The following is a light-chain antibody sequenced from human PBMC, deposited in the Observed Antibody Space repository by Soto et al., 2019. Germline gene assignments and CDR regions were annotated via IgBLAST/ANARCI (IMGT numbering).Light chain of an antibody. J-gene: IGKJ4*01. CDR3: QQYHTWPPLT. CDR2: GAF. CDR1: QSVSSK. V-gene: IGKV3-15*01. Sequence: EIVMTQSPPTLSVSPGERITLSCRARQSVSSKLAWYQHRPGQAPRLLIYGAFTRATGVPARFSGSGSGTEFTLTITSLQPEDFAIYYCQQYHTWPPLTFGGGTKVEIK.